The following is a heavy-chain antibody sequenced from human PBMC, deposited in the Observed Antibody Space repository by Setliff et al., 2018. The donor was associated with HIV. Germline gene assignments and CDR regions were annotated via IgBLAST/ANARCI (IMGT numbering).Heavy chain of an antibody. CDR3: AREEYTQYYFDY. D-gene: IGHD6-6*01. Sequence: GGSLRLSCAASGFIFGSYWMHWVRQTPEKGLEWVARIETDGSDTSYADSVKGRFTISRDNTKNTVYLQMNNLRVEDTAVYYCAREEYTQYYFDYWGQGTLVTVSS. J-gene: IGHJ4*02. V-gene: IGHV3-74*01. CDR1: GFIFGSYW. CDR2: IETDGSDT.